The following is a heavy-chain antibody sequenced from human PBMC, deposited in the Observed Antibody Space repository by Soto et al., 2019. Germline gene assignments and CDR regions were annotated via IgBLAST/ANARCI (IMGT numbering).Heavy chain of an antibody. Sequence: GSVKVSCKASGYTFTGYYIHWVRQAPGQGLDWMGWINPDSGGTNYAQKFHGRVTLTRDTSISTAYMDLSRLSSDDTAVYYCASVTMILVAGASPYFDPWGQGTLVTASS. CDR1: GYTFTGYY. V-gene: IGHV1-2*02. CDR2: INPDSGGT. CDR3: ASVTMILVAGASPYFDP. J-gene: IGHJ5*02. D-gene: IGHD3-22*01.